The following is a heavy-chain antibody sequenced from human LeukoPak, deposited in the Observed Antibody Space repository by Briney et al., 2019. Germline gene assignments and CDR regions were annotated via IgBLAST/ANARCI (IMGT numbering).Heavy chain of an antibody. CDR1: GFTLSSYS. D-gene: IGHD3-22*01. CDR3: ARDRYDRSGYYDY. CDR2: ISSSSSYI. V-gene: IGHV3-21*01. Sequence: GGSLRLSCAASGFTLSSYSMNWVRQAPGKGLGWVQSISSSSSYIHYTDSVKGRFTISRDNTKKSLYLQMNSLRAEDTAVYYCARDRYDRSGYYDYWGQGTLVTVSS. J-gene: IGHJ4*02.